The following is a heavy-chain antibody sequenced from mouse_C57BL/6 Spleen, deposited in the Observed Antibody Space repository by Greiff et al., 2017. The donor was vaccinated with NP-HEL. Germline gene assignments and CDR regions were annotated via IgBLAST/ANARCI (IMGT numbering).Heavy chain of an antibody. CDR3: AREEAELAPFAY. J-gene: IGHJ3*01. Sequence: QVQLQQPGAELVRPGSSVKLSCKASGYTFTSYWMDWVKQRPGQGLEWIGNIYPSDSETHYNQKFKDKATLTVDKSSSTAYMQLSSLTSEDSAVYYCAREEAELAPFAYWGQGTLVTVSA. V-gene: IGHV1-61*01. CDR1: GYTFTSYW. D-gene: IGHD4-1*01. CDR2: IYPSDSET.